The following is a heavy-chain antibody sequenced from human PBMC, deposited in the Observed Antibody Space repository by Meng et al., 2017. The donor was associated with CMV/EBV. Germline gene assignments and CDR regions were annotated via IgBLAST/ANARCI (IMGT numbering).Heavy chain of an antibody. CDR3: AAKDLAFDY. Sequence: GGSLKISCAASGFTFDDYAMHWVRQAPGKGLEWVSGISWNSGSIGYADSVKGRFTISRDNAKNSLYLQMNSLRAEDTALYYCAAKDLAFDYWGQGTLVTVSS. CDR1: GFTFDDYA. V-gene: IGHV3-9*01. J-gene: IGHJ4*02. D-gene: IGHD5-12*01. CDR2: ISWNSGSI.